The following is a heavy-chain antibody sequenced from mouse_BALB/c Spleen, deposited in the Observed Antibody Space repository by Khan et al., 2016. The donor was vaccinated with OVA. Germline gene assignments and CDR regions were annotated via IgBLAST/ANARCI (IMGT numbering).Heavy chain of an antibody. CDR2: ISSGGDYT. J-gene: IGHJ3*01. Sequence: EVELVESGGDLVKPGGSLKLSCAASGFTFSSYSMSWVRQTPDKRLEWVASISSGGDYTYYTDIVKGRFTISRDNAKNTLYLEMSSLKSEDTAMYCCASQLTGSFAYWGQGTLVTVSA. CDR1: GFTFSSYS. CDR3: ASQLTGSFAY. V-gene: IGHV5-6*01. D-gene: IGHD4-1*01.